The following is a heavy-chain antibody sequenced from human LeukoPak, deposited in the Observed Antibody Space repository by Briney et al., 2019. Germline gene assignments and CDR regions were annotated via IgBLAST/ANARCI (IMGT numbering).Heavy chain of an antibody. V-gene: IGHV4-39*07. D-gene: IGHD6-13*01. J-gene: IGHJ4*02. CDR3: ARGMPAAGQNYFDY. Sequence: KPSETLSLTCTVSGGSISSSTYYWDWLRQPPGKGLEWIASIYYSGSTYYNPSHKSRVTISVDTSKNQFSLKVISVTAADTALYYCARGMPAAGQNYFDYWGQGTLVTVSS. CDR2: IYYSGST. CDR1: GGSISSSTYY.